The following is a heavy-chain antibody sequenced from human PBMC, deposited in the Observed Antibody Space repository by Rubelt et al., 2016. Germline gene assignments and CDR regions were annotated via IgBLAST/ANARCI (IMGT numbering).Heavy chain of an antibody. D-gene: IGHD1-26*01. Sequence: VQLVESGGALVKPDESLRLSCAASGFTFINAWMNWVRQAPGKGLEWVAVISGDGSIKYYADSVKGRFTISRDNSKNTLYLQMNSLRVEDTAVYYCARDPVGTTVRHFDYWGQGTLVTVSS. CDR3: ARDPVGTTVRHFDY. V-gene: IGHV3-30*03. J-gene: IGHJ4*02. CDR2: ISGDGSIK. CDR1: GFTFINAW.